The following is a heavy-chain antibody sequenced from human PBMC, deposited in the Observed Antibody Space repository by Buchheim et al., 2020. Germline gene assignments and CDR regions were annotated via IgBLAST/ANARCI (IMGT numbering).Heavy chain of an antibody. CDR3: ARDIGAPGVGDWYFDL. Sequence: QVQLQESGPGLVKPSQTLSLTCTVSGGSISSGDYYWSWLRQPPGKGLEWIGYIYYSGSTYSNPSLKSRVTISVDTSKNQFSLKLSAVTAADAAVYYCARDIGAPGVGDWYFDLWGRGTL. CDR1: GGSISSGDYY. J-gene: IGHJ2*01. D-gene: IGHD3-16*01. V-gene: IGHV4-30-4*01. CDR2: IYYSGST.